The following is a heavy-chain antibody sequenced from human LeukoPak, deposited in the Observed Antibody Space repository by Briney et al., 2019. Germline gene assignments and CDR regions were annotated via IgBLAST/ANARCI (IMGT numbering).Heavy chain of an antibody. CDR2: IYTRGNT. J-gene: IGHJ4*02. CDR1: GGSISSYY. D-gene: IGHD6-13*01. Sequence: PSETLSLTCTVSGGSISSYYWSWIRQPPGMGLVWIGDIYTRGNTNYNPSLKSRVTISEDTSKNQFSLRLSSVTAADTAVYFCARLAAAGLYFDYWGQGTLVTVSS. V-gene: IGHV4-4*09. CDR3: ARLAAAGLYFDY.